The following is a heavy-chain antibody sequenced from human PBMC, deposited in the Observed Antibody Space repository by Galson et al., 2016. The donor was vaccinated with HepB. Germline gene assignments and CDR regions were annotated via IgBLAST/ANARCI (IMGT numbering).Heavy chain of an antibody. Sequence: PALVKPTQTLTLTCTFSGFSLSTTGMCVSWVRQPPGKALEWLAHIDWDDDKYYTTSLKSRLTISKDTSKNEVVLTMTNMDAVDTATYCCGRIRRVSTHYYAMDVWGQGTTVTVSS. D-gene: IGHD6-13*01. J-gene: IGHJ6*02. CDR2: IDWDDDK. CDR3: GRIRRVSTHYYAMDV. CDR1: GFSLSTTGMC. V-gene: IGHV2-70*20.